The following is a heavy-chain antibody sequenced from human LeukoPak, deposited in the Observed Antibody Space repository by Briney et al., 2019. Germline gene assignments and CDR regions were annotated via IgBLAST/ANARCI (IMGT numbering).Heavy chain of an antibody. Sequence: SETLSLTCAVYGGSFSGYYWSWIRQPPGKGLEWIGEINHSGSTNYNPSLKSRVTISVDTSKNQFSLKLSSVTAADTAVYYCARLGWFGSPVYWGQGTLVTVSS. J-gene: IGHJ4*02. CDR3: ARLGWFGSPVY. CDR2: INHSGST. CDR1: GGSFSGYY. D-gene: IGHD3-10*01. V-gene: IGHV4-34*01.